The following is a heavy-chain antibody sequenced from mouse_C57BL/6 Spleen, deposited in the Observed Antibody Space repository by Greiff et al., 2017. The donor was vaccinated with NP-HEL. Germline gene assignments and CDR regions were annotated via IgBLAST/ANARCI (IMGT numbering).Heavy chain of an antibody. V-gene: IGHV1-85*01. J-gene: IGHJ2*01. Sequence: VKLMESGPELVKPGASVKLSCKASGYTFTSYDINWVKQRPGQGLEWIGWIYPRDGSTKYNEKFKGKATLTVDTSSSTAYMELHSLTSEDSAVYFCARGDGDWFAYWGQGTTLTVSS. CDR3: ARGDGDWFAY. D-gene: IGHD2-2*01. CDR1: GYTFTSYD. CDR2: IYPRDGST.